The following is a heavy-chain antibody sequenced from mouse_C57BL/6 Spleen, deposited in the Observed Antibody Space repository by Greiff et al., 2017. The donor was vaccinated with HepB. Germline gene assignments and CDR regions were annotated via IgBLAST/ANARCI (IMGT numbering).Heavy chain of an antibody. D-gene: IGHD2-1*01. CDR1: GFNIKNTY. Sequence: EVQLQQSVAELVRPGASVKLSCTASGFNIKNTYMHWVKQRPEQGLEWIGRIDPANGNTKYAPKFQGKATITADTSSNTAYLQLSSLTSEDTAIYYCASYYGIWEGFFDYWGQGTTLTVSS. CDR3: ASYYGIWEGFFDY. V-gene: IGHV14-3*01. J-gene: IGHJ2*01. CDR2: IDPANGNT.